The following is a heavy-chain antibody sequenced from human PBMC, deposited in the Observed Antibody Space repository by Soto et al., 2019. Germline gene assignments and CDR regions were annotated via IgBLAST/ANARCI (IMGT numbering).Heavy chain of an antibody. J-gene: IGHJ4*02. Sequence: EVQLVESGGGLVQPGGSLRLSCPASVFILSNYWMHWVRQVPGKGLLWVSRIDNDGSGTSYADSVKGRFTISRDNAKNKLYLEMNSLRAEDTAVYYRTTAFEYWGRGTLVTVSS. CDR3: TTAFEY. CDR1: VFILSNYW. CDR2: IDNDGSGT. V-gene: IGHV3-74*01.